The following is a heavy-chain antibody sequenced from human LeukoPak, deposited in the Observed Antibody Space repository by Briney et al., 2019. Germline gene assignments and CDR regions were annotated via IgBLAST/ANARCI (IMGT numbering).Heavy chain of an antibody. D-gene: IGHD4-23*01. CDR3: ASSTVVTPLGY. Sequence: PSETLSLTCTVSGGSISSSSYYWGWIRQPPGKGLEWIGSIYYSGSTYYNPSLKSRVTISVDTSKNQFSLKLSSVTAADTAVYYCASSTVVTPLGYWGQGTLVTVSS. J-gene: IGHJ4*02. CDR1: GGSISSSSYY. CDR2: IYYSGST. V-gene: IGHV4-39*07.